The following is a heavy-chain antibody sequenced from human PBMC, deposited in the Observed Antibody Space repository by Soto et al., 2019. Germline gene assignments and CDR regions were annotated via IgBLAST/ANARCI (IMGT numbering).Heavy chain of an antibody. V-gene: IGHV4-4*02. CDR2: IYHSGST. CDR1: GGSISSSNW. CDR3: ARESQGSSAAAGFCY. Sequence: QVQLQESGPGLVKPSGTLSLTCAVSGGSISSSNWWSWVRQPPGKGLEWIGAIYHSGSTNYNPSLKSQVTISVDRSKHQCALKLSSVTAADTAVYYCARESQGSSAAAGFCYWGQGTLVTVSS. J-gene: IGHJ4*02. D-gene: IGHD6-25*01.